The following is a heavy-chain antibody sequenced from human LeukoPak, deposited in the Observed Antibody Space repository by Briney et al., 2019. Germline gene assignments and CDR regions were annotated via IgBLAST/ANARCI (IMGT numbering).Heavy chain of an antibody. V-gene: IGHV4-39*07. CDR3: ARDGSNPHFDY. CDR2: IYYSGST. Sequence: SETLSLTCTVSGGSISSSSYYWGWIRQPPGKGLEWIGSIYYSGSTYYNPSLKSRVTISVDTSKNQFSLKLSSVTAADTAVYYCARDGSNPHFDYWGQGTLVTVSS. J-gene: IGHJ4*02. D-gene: IGHD1-26*01. CDR1: GGSISSSSYY.